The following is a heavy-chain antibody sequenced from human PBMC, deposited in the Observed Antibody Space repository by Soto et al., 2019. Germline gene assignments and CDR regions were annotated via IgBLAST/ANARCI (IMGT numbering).Heavy chain of an antibody. CDR3: AKERDARGYFDY. Sequence: EVQLLESGGGLVQPGGSLRLSCAASGFTFSTYSMSWVRQAPGQGLEWVSAITGSGTNTYYVESAKGRFTISRDNSKNTLYLQMNSLRAEDTAVYYCAKERDARGYFDYWGQGTLVTVSS. CDR2: ITGSGTNT. V-gene: IGHV3-23*01. D-gene: IGHD6-6*01. J-gene: IGHJ4*02. CDR1: GFTFSTYS.